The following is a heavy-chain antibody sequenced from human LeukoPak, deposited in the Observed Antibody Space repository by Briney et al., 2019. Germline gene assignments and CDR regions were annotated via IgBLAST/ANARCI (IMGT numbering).Heavy chain of an antibody. J-gene: IGHJ4*02. Sequence: GGSLRLSCAASGFTFSNYNMFWVRQTTGKGLEWVSTIGAADDTYYPGSVRGRFTISRESAKDSLYLQMNSLRAGDTAVYHCARGSGSHFDYWGQGTLVTVSS. CDR2: IGAADDT. V-gene: IGHV3-13*04. D-gene: IGHD1-26*01. CDR1: GFTFSNYN. CDR3: ARGSGSHFDY.